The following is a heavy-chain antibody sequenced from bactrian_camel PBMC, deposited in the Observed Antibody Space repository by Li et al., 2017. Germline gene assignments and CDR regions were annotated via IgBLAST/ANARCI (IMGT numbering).Heavy chain of an antibody. Sequence: QVQLVESGGGSVQVGGSLNLTCVTSERIYCVGWFRQAPGDECEFVSTTKSSGTTIYADSVQGRFTVSRDNDKNTLYLQMNSLKPEDTAMYYCAARDGNCNWLAGKYGYWGQGTQVTVS. CDR2: TKSSGTT. V-gene: IGHV3S53*01. J-gene: IGHJ6*01. CDR3: AARDGNCNWLAGKYGY. CDR1: ERIYC. D-gene: IGHD7*01.